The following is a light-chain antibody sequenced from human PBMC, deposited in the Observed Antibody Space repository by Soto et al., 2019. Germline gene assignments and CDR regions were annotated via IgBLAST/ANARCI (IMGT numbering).Light chain of an antibody. CDR3: SSYTSSTTPYV. Sequence: QSALTQPASVSGSPGQSITISCTGTSSDVGGYNYVSWYQQHPGKAPKLMIYDVSNRPSGVSSRLSGSKSDNTASLTISGLQAEDEADYYCSSYTSSTTPYVFGTGTKLTVL. CDR2: DVS. CDR1: SSDVGGYNY. V-gene: IGLV2-14*01. J-gene: IGLJ1*01.